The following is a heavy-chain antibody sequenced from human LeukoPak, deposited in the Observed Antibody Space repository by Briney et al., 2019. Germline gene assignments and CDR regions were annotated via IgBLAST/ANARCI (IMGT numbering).Heavy chain of an antibody. J-gene: IGHJ5*02. Sequence: GESLKISCKGSGYSFTSYWIGWVRQMPGKGLEWMGIIYPSDSDTRYSPSFQGQVTISADKSITTAYLQWGSLKASDSAMYYCARGGRSPGNWFDPWGQGTLVTVSS. V-gene: IGHV5-51*01. D-gene: IGHD3-16*01. CDR2: IYPSDSDT. CDR3: ARGGRSPGNWFDP. CDR1: GYSFTSYW.